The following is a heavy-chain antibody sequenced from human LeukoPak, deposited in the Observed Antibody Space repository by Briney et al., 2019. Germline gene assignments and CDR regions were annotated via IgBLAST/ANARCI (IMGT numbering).Heavy chain of an antibody. CDR2: IYYSGNT. D-gene: IGHD1-26*01. Sequence: SETLSLTCTVCGGSISSYYWNWIRQPPGKGLEWIAYIYYSGNTNYNPSLKSRVTISVDTSKNQFSLKLSSVTAADTAVYYCARDVGATPGYFDYWGQGTLVTVSS. J-gene: IGHJ4*02. V-gene: IGHV4-59*01. CDR1: GGSISSYY. CDR3: ARDVGATPGYFDY.